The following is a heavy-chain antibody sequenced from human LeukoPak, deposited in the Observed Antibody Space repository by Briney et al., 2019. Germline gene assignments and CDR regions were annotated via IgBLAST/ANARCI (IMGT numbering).Heavy chain of an antibody. CDR1: GGSITSYF. CDR3: ARDISARRGNWFDP. Sequence: PSETLSLTCSVSGGSITSYFVSWLRQSPGKGLDWIGYISNNGTTNYSPSLKSRVTISVDTSKRQFSLRLSSVSAADTAIYYCARDISARRGNWFDPWGQGILVTVSS. D-gene: IGHD3-9*01. V-gene: IGHV4-59*01. CDR2: ISNNGTT. J-gene: IGHJ5*02.